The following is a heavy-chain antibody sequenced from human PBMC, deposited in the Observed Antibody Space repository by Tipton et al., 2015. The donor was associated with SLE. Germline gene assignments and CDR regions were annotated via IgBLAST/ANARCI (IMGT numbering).Heavy chain of an antibody. J-gene: IGHJ6*02. CDR3: ARKYYDSSGYYSHYYYGMDV. CDR2: IYSGGGT. Sequence: SLRLSCAASGFTVSSNHMNWVRQAPGKGLEWVSFIYSGGGTYYADSVKGRFTISRDSSKNTLYLQMNSLRAEDTAVYYCARKYYDSSGYYSHYYYGMDVWGQGTTVTFSS. V-gene: IGHV3-53*05. CDR1: GFTVSSNH. D-gene: IGHD3-22*01.